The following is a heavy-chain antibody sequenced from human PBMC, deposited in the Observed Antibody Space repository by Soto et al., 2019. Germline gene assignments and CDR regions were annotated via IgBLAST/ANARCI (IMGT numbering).Heavy chain of an antibody. J-gene: IGHJ4*02. CDR2: ISAYNVNP. V-gene: IGHV1-18*01. Sequence: QVPLVQSGAEVKKPGASVKVSCKASGYTFNSYGIAWVRQAPGQGLEWMGWISAYNVNPNYAQKLQGRVPMTSETSTRTANMELRSLRSDDTAVHYFARESPPAHYWGQGTLVSVSS. CDR1: GYTFNSYG. CDR3: ARESPPAHY.